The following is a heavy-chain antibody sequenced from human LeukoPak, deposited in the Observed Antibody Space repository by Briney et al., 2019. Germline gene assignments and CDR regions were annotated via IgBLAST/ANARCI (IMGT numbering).Heavy chain of an antibody. CDR2: IKSKTDGGTT. D-gene: IGHD1-1*01. CDR3: TTGTTSLLYYFDY. V-gene: IGHV3-15*01. Sequence: GVSLRLSCAASGFTFSNAWMSWVRQAPGKGLEWVGRIKSKTDGGTTDYAAPVKGRFTISRDDSKNTLYLQMNSLKTEDTAVYYCTTGTTSLLYYFDYWGQGTLVTVSS. J-gene: IGHJ4*02. CDR1: GFTFSNAW.